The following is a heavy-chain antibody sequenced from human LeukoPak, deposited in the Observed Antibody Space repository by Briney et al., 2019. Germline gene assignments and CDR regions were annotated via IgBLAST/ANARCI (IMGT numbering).Heavy chain of an antibody. V-gene: IGHV1-2*02. CDR2: INPNSGGT. CDR3: ARDRIMIVFGGVSWFDP. D-gene: IGHD3-16*01. CDR1: GYTFTGYY. J-gene: IGHJ5*02. Sequence: GASVKVSCKASGYTFTGYYMHWVRQAPGQGLEWMGWINPNSGGTNYAQKFQGRVTMTRDTSISTAYMEPSRLRSDDTAVYYCARDRIMIVFGGVSWFDPRGQGTLVSVSS.